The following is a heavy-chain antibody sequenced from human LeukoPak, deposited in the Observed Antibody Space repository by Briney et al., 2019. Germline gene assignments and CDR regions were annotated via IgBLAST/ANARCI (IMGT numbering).Heavy chain of an antibody. CDR3: VRTSRSSSTDS. D-gene: IGHD6-6*01. CDR1: GFTFNNYW. J-gene: IGHJ5*01. Sequence: GGSLRLSCAASGFTFNNYWMSWVRQAPGKWLEWVANIKQDGSVKNYVDYMEGRFTISRDNAKNSLYLQMNGLRAEDTAVYYCVRTSRSSSTDSWGQGTLVTVSS. CDR2: IKQDGSVK. V-gene: IGHV3-7*01.